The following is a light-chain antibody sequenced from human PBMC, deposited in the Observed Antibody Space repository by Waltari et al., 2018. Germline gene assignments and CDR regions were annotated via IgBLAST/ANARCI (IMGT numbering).Light chain of an antibody. Sequence: DIQMTQSPSSLSASVGDRVTITCRASQGISSWLAWYQQKPGEAPKLLIYKASSLQSGVPSRVSGSGSGTDFTLTISSLQPEDFATYYCQQYTGAPYSFGQGTKVEIK. CDR1: QGISSW. V-gene: IGKV1-5*03. J-gene: IGKJ2*03. CDR3: QQYTGAPYS. CDR2: KAS.